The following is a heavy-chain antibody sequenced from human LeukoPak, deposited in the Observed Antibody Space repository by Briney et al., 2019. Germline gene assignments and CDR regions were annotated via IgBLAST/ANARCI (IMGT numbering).Heavy chain of an antibody. Sequence: PSETLSLTCTVSGGSISSYYWSWIRQPPGRGLEWIGYIYYSGYTNYNPSLKSRVTISVDTSKNQFSLKLSSVTAADTAVYYCARVRVLLWFGDSISPTDWGQGTLVTVSS. D-gene: IGHD3-10*01. V-gene: IGHV4-59*01. CDR2: IYYSGYT. CDR1: GGSISSYY. J-gene: IGHJ4*02. CDR3: ARVRVLLWFGDSISPTD.